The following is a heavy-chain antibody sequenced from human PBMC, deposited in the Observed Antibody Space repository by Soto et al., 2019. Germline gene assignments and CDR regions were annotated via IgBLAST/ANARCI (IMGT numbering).Heavy chain of an antibody. CDR1: GFTFSSYA. Sequence: GGSLRLSCAASGFTFSSYAMSWVRQAPGKGLEWVSAISGSGGSTYYADSVKGRFTISRDNSKNTLYLQMNSLRAEDTAVYYCAKDDKSLGYCSGGSCYSVDYWGQGTLVTVSS. D-gene: IGHD2-15*01. CDR2: ISGSGGST. J-gene: IGHJ4*02. CDR3: AKDDKSLGYCSGGSCYSVDY. V-gene: IGHV3-23*01.